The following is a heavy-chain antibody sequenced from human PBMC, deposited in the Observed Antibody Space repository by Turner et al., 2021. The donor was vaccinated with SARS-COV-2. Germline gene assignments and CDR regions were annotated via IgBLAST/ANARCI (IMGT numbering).Heavy chain of an antibody. Sequence: QVQLLQSVTGLRTPGASVRVSCKTSAYTFTVSYIHWVRQAPGQGLEWVAWINQNSESVNFAQKFQDRIFLTRNTSINTVYIELTNRTSDDTAVYFCARGDDMLTGSTFSCFDSWGQGTLVTGSS. D-gene: IGHD3-9*01. V-gene: IGHV1-2*02. CDR2: INQNSESV. CDR3: ARGDDMLTGSTFSCFDS. CDR1: AYTFTVSY. J-gene: IGHJ5*01.